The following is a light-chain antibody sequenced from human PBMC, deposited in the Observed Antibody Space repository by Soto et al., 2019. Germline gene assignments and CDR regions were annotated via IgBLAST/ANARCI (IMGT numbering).Light chain of an antibody. J-gene: IGLJ1*01. CDR2: EVS. V-gene: IGLV2-14*01. Sequence: QSALTQPPSLSGSPGQSITISCTGTSSDVGGYNYVSWYQQHPGKAPKLMIYEVSNRPSGVSNRFSGSKSGNTASLTISGLQAEDEADYYCSSYTSSSTYVFGTGTKVTVL. CDR1: SSDVGGYNY. CDR3: SSYTSSSTYV.